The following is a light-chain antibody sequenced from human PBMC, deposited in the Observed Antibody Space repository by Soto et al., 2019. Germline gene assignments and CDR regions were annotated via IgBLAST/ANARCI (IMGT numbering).Light chain of an antibody. CDR1: QSRLHSNGKTD. Sequence: DFVMSPSPLSLPVAPGEPAAISCRPSQSRLHSNGKTDLYWYLQESGQPPKLLIYEVSTRFSAVSQRFSGSGAGTDFTLHISRVEAEDLGVSYCMQTIQVPSIAVGPGPRLET. J-gene: IGKJ5*01. V-gene: IGKV2D-29*01. CDR2: EVS. CDR3: MQTIQVPSIA.